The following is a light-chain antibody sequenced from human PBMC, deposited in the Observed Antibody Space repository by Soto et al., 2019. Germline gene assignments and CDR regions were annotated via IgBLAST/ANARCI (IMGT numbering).Light chain of an antibody. V-gene: IGLV2-23*01. J-gene: IGLJ1*01. Sequence: QSALTQPASVSGSPGQSITISCTGTSSDVGSYNLVSWYQQHPGKAPKLMIYEGSKRPSGVSNRFSGSKSGNTASLTISGLQVEDEADYYCCSYAGTNTYVFGTGTKLTVL. CDR3: CSYAGTNTYV. CDR1: SSDVGSYNL. CDR2: EGS.